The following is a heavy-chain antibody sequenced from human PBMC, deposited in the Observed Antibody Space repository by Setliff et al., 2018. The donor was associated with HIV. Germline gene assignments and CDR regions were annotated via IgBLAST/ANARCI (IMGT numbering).Heavy chain of an antibody. Sequence: SETLSLTCTVSGGSISSSSYYWSWIRQPPGKGLEWIGYIYYTGITTYNPSLKSRVTISVDTSKNQFSLKLSSVTAADTAVYYCARGGYYDILTGYSNGFDYWGQGTLVTVSS. V-gene: IGHV4-61*01. CDR3: ARGGYYDILTGYSNGFDY. CDR1: GGSISSSSYY. J-gene: IGHJ4*02. CDR2: IYYTGIT. D-gene: IGHD3-9*01.